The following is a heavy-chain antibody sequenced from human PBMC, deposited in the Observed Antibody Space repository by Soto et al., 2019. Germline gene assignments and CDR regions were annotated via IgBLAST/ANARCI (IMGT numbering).Heavy chain of an antibody. CDR1: GYTFTSYD. V-gene: IGHV1-8*01. CDR3: ARDYDFWSGYHISYYMDV. D-gene: IGHD3-3*01. CDR2: MNPNSGNT. J-gene: IGHJ6*03. Sequence: GASVKVSCKASGYTFTSYDINWVRQATGQGLEWMGWMNPNSGNTGYAQKFQGRVTMTRNTSISTAYMELSSLRSEDTAVYYCARDYDFWSGYHISYYMDVWGKGTKVTVSS.